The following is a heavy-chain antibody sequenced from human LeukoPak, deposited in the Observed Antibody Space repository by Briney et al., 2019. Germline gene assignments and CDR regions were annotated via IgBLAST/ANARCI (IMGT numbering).Heavy chain of an antibody. V-gene: IGHV1-2*02. CDR1: GYTFTDYY. D-gene: IGHD3-22*01. J-gene: IGHJ4*02. Sequence: ASVKVSCKASGYTFTDYYIHWVRQAPRQGLEWMGWINPNNGGTNYAQKFQGRVTMTRDTSISTAYMELSRLRSDDTAVYYCAREVDYYDTSDYFPLGYWGQGTLVTVSS. CDR2: INPNNGGT. CDR3: AREVDYYDTSDYFPLGY.